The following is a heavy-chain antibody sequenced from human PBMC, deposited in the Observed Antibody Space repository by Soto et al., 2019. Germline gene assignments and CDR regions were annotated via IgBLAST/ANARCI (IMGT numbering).Heavy chain of an antibody. CDR1: TGSFSGYF. J-gene: IGHJ4*02. D-gene: IGHD6-13*01. CDR2: INQSGST. CDR3: ARQVGAGAGHFDS. V-gene: IGHV4-34*01. Sequence: QAQLQQWGAGLLKPSETLSLTCAVYTGSFSGYFWSWIRQPPGKGLEGIGEINQSGSTNSNPSLKRRVTMSVDTSNNQFSLKLSSVTAADTAVYFCARQVGAGAGHFDSWGQGTLVTVSS.